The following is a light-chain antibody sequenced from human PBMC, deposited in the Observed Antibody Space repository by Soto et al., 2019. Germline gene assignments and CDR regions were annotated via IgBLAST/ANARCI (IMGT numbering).Light chain of an antibody. CDR1: SSDVGGYNY. CDR2: DVS. J-gene: IGLJ2*01. CDR3: CSHAGSFTLV. V-gene: IGLV2-11*01. Sequence: QSALTQPRSVSGSPGQSVTISCTGTSSDVGGYNYVSCYQKYPGKAPRLMIYDVSKRPSGVPDRFSGSKSGNTASLTISGLQAEDEADYYCCSHAGSFTLVFGGGTKLTVL.